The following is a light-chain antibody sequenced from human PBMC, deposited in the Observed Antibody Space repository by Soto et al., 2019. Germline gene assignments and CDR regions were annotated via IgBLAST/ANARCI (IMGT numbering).Light chain of an antibody. CDR2: DAS. CDR1: QSVSTS. J-gene: IGKJ1*01. V-gene: IGKV3-11*01. Sequence: IVLTQSPVTLALSPGESAVLSCRASQSVSTSLAWYQHNPGQPPRLFIYDASKRAPGIPARFTGSGSGTDFTLTISSLDPEDIAVYYCQVRDVWPSFGQGTKVEIK. CDR3: QVRDVWPS.